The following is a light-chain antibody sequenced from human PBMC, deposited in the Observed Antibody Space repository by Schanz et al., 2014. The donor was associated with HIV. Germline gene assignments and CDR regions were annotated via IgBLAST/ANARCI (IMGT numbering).Light chain of an antibody. V-gene: IGKV3-20*01. Sequence: EIVMTQSPATLSVSPGERATLSCRASQSVSSNLAWYQQKPGQAPRLLIYGASSRATGISDRFSGSGSGTDFTLTISRLEPEDFAVYYCQHYGGPYTFGQGTKLEIK. CDR1: QSVSSN. J-gene: IGKJ2*01. CDR3: QHYGGPYT. CDR2: GAS.